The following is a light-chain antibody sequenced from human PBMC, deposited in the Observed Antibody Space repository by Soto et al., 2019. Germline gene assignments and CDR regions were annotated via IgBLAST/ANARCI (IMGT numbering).Light chain of an antibody. J-gene: IGKJ1*01. CDR1: QSINNN. V-gene: IGKV3-15*01. CDR3: QQFNNWPRT. Sequence: EIVMTQSPATLSVSPGERATLSCRASQSINNNLAWYQQKPSQAPRLLIYGASTRATGVPARFSGSGSGTEFTLTISSLQPEDFAVYYCQQFNNWPRTFGQGTKV. CDR2: GAS.